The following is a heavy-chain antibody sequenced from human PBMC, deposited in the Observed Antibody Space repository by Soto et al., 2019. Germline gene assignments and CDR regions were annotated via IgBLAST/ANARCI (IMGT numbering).Heavy chain of an antibody. CDR1: GTSLSGLP. J-gene: IGHJ4*02. V-gene: IGHV1-24*01. CDR2: LDYEEGER. CDR3: AAGVTTSDY. D-gene: IGHD4-17*01. Sequence: GASVKVSCKVSGTSLSGLPMHWVRQAPGKGLEWMGSLDYEEGERSFAHRFQGRLTVTEDTSTDTAYMELSSLMSEDTAVYYCAAGVTTSDYWGQGTLVTVSS.